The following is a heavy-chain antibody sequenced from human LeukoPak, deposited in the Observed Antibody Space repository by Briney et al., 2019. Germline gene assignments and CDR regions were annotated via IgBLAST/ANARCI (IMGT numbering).Heavy chain of an antibody. D-gene: IGHD4-17*01. CDR1: GFTFSSYA. CDR2: ISGSGGCT. CDR3: AKGAYYGDYGPIDY. V-gene: IGHV3-23*01. Sequence: PGGSLRLSCAASGFTFSSYAMSWVRQAPGKGLEWVSAISGSGGCTYYADSVKGRFTISRDNSKNTLYLQMNSLRAEDTAVYYCAKGAYYGDYGPIDYWGQGTLVTVSS. J-gene: IGHJ4*02.